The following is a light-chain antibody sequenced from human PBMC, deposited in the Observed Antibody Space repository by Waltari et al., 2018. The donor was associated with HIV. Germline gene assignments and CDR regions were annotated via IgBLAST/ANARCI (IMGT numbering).Light chain of an antibody. V-gene: IGKV3-20*01. CDR2: DAS. CDR1: QSVSSSH. J-gene: IGKJ1*01. CDR3: QQYDNSRWT. Sequence: ETILTQSPGTLSLSTGEIATLSCRASQSVSSSHLAWYQQKPGQAPRLLVYDASSRATGIPDRFSGSGSGTDFILTINGLEPEDFAVYYCQQYDNSRWTFGQGTKVEIK.